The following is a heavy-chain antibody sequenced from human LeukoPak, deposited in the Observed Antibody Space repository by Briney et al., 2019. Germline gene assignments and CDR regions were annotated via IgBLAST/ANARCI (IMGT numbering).Heavy chain of an antibody. CDR1: GFTFTSDA. V-gene: IGHV3-23*01. CDR2: TVSRGTT. D-gene: IGHD6-19*01. J-gene: IGHJ5*02. CDR3: AKCSTSAYTTGWCNWIDP. Sequence: QPGGSLRLSCVASGFTFTSDAMNWVRQAPGKGLEWVSSTVSRGTTQYADSVKGRFTVSRDTSKNTLYLQMNSLRADDTAVYYCAKCSTSAYTTGWCNWIDPWGQGTLVTASS.